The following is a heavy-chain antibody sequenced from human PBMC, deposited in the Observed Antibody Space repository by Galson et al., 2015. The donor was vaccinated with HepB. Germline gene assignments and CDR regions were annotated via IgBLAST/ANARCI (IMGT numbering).Heavy chain of an antibody. J-gene: IGHJ3*02. CDR2: IWYDGSHT. CDR1: GFTFSNYR. V-gene: IGHV3-33*01. CDR3: ARGMDDIVVVPAAQTDAFDI. Sequence: SLRLSCAASGFTFSNYRLYWVRQAPGKGLEWVAVIWYDGSHTYYADSVKGRFTVSRDNSRNTLYLQMNSLRAEDTAVYYCARGMDDIVVVPAAQTDAFDICGQGTMVTVSS. D-gene: IGHD2-2*01.